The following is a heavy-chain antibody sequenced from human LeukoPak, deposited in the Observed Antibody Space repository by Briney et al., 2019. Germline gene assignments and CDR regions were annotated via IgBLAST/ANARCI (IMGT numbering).Heavy chain of an antibody. V-gene: IGHV1-69*13. CDR1: GGTLSSYA. D-gene: IGHD4-17*01. CDR3: ATGATVTPKGPFDY. Sequence: PVKVSCKASGGTLSSYAISWVRQAPGQGLEWMGGIIPIFGTANYAQKFQGRVTITADESTSTAYMELSSLRSEDTAVYYCATGATVTPKGPFDYWGQGTLVTVSS. CDR2: IIPIFGTA. J-gene: IGHJ4*02.